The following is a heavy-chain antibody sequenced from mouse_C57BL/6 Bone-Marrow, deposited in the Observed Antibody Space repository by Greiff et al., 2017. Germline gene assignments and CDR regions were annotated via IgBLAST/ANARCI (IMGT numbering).Heavy chain of an antibody. Sequence: QVQLQQPGAELVKPGASVKMSCKASGYTFTSYWITWVKQRPGQGLEWIGDIYNGSGSTNDNEKFKSKATLTVDTSSSTAYMQLSSLTSEDSAVYYCARPDYSNYWYFDVWGTGTTVTVSS. V-gene: IGHV1-55*01. CDR1: GYTFTSYW. J-gene: IGHJ1*03. D-gene: IGHD2-5*01. CDR3: ARPDYSNYWYFDV. CDR2: IYNGSGST.